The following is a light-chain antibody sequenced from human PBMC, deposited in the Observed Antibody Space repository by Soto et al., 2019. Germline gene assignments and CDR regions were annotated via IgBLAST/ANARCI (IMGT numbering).Light chain of an antibody. CDR3: QLRSNWPPTWT. Sequence: EIVLTQSPATLSLSPGERATLSCRASQSISNYLAWYQHKPGQAPRLLIYDASRRATGVPARFSGSGSGTDFPLTISSLEPEDFAVYFCQLRSNWPPTWTFGQGTKVEVK. CDR1: QSISNY. V-gene: IGKV3-11*01. CDR2: DAS. J-gene: IGKJ1*01.